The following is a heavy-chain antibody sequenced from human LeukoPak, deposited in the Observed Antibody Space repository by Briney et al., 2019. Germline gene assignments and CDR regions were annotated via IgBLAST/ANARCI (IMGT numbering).Heavy chain of an antibody. CDR1: GYSFTSYW. CDR3: ARRGTGTTLYYGMDV. Sequence: GESLKISCKGSGYSFTSYWISWVRQMPGKGLEWMGRIDPSDSYSNYSPSFQGHVTISADKSISTAYLQWSSLKASDTAMYYCARRGTGTTLYYGMDVWGQGTTVIVSS. J-gene: IGHJ6*02. D-gene: IGHD1-1*01. V-gene: IGHV5-10-1*01. CDR2: IDPSDSYS.